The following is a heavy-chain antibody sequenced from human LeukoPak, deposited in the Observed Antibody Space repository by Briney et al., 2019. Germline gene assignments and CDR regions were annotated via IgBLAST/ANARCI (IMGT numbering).Heavy chain of an antibody. Sequence: GGSLRLSCAASGFTFSSYGMHWVRQAPGKGLEGVAVISYDGSNKYYADSVKGRFTISRDNSKNTLYLQMNSLRAEDTAVYYCAKDILTSGDAFDTWGQGTMVTVSS. V-gene: IGHV3-30*18. J-gene: IGHJ3*02. CDR2: ISYDGSNK. CDR3: AKDILTSGDAFDT. CDR1: GFTFSSYG. D-gene: IGHD3-10*01.